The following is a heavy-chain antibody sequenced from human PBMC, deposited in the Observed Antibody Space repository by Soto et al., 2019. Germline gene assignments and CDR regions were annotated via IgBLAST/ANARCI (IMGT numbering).Heavy chain of an antibody. V-gene: IGHV4-4*02. D-gene: IGHD5-12*01. CDR3: ARDGPDGYNLGY. J-gene: IGHJ4*02. CDR1: GVSISSGSW. Sequence: QMQESGPGLVEPSGTLSLTCDVSGVSISSGSWWRWVRQPPGKGLEWIGEIFHSGSTKYNPSLKSRVTISVDNSKNPSSLRVTSVTAADTAVYYCARDGPDGYNLGYWGQGTLVTVSS. CDR2: IFHSGST.